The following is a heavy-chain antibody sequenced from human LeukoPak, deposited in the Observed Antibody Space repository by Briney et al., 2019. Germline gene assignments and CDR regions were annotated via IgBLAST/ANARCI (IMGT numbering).Heavy chain of an antibody. Sequence: PSETLSLTCAVSGVSISSSEWWIWVRQPPGQRLEWIGEIHRDGRTRYNPSLKSRVTMSMDYSKNQFSLSVTSVTAADTAIYYCGKTDIYFNPIDYWGPGSPVTVSS. CDR1: GVSISSSEW. CDR3: GKTDIYFNPIDY. V-gene: IGHV4-4*02. J-gene: IGHJ4*02. D-gene: IGHD3-9*01. CDR2: IHRDGRT.